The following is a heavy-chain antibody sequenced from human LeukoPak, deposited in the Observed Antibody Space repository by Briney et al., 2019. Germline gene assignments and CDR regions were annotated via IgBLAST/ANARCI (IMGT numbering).Heavy chain of an antibody. J-gene: IGHJ4*02. Sequence: SETLSLTCTVSGGSISRGTYYWGWIRQPPGKGLQWIGSISYSGNTYSNPSLASRVTMSVDTSKNQFSLKLSSVTAADTAVYYCARQGTLKGPGPLWGQGTLVTVSS. CDR1: GGSISRGTYY. D-gene: IGHD3-16*02. CDR2: ISYSGNT. CDR3: ARQGTLKGPGPL. V-gene: IGHV4-39*01.